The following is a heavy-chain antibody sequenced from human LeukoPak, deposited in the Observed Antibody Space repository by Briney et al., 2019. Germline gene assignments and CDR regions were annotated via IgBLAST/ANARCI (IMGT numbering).Heavy chain of an antibody. CDR1: GFTVSNTY. CDR2: IYSGGGT. Sequence: GGSLRLSCAASGFTVSNTYMSWVRQAPGKGLEWVSLIYSGGGTYSADSVKGRFTISRDISKNTLYLQMNSLRAEDTAVYYCARGREYSTGWNAYYFDYWGQGTLVTVSS. J-gene: IGHJ4*02. CDR3: ARGREYSTGWNAYYFDY. D-gene: IGHD6-19*01. V-gene: IGHV3-53*01.